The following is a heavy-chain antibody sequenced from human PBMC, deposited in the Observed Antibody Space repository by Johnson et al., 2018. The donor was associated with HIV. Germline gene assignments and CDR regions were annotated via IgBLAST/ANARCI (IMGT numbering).Heavy chain of an antibody. D-gene: IGHD2-21*02. J-gene: IGHJ3*02. CDR1: GFTFRSYW. Sequence: MLLVESGGGVVQPGGSLRLSCAASGFTFRSYWMSWVRQAPDKGLEWVANIKQDGSDNYYVDSVKGRFTISRENDKNSLYLQMNSLRAEDTAVYYCAREMTHDDAFDIWGQGTMVTVAS. V-gene: IGHV3-7*03. CDR2: IKQDGSDN. CDR3: AREMTHDDAFDI.